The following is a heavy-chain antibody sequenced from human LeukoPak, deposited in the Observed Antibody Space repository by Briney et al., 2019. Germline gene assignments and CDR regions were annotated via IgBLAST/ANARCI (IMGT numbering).Heavy chain of an antibody. D-gene: IGHD1-26*01. J-gene: IGHJ4*02. CDR1: GGSISSYY. V-gene: IGHV4-59*01. CDR3: ARVKSGSYYFDY. CDR2: IYYSGST. Sequence: PSETLSLTCTVSGGSISSYYWSWIRQPPGKGLEWIGYIYYSGSTNYNPSLKSRVTISVDTSKNQFSLKLSSVTAADTAVYYCARVKSGSYYFDYWGQGTLVAVSS.